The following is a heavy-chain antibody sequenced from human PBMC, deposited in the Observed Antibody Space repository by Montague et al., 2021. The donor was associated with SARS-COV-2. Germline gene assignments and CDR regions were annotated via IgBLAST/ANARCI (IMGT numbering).Heavy chain of an antibody. CDR3: ARYSYSGTYFGLNDAFDI. D-gene: IGHD1-26*01. V-gene: IGHV6-1*01. CDR2: PFHRTEWYF. Sequence: CAISGDSVAGNRPRWNWIRQSPSSRLECVCRPFHRTEWYFDYAISLRGRITINPDTSKNQFSLQLDSVTLDDTAVYYCARYSYSGTYFGLNDAFDIWGQGEIGPVSS. J-gene: IGHJ3*02. CDR1: GDSVAGNRPR.